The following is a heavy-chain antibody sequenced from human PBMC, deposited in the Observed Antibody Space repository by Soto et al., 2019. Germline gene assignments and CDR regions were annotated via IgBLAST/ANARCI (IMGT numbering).Heavy chain of an antibody. CDR3: ARDTYYGSGSPYYYYYGMDV. CDR2: IYYSGST. Sequence: SETLSLTCTVSGGSIISYYWSWIRQPPGKGLEWIGYIYYSGSTNYNPSLKSRVTISVDTSKNQFSLKLSSVTAADTAVYYCARDTYYGSGSPYYYYYGMDVWGQGTTVTVSS. V-gene: IGHV4-59*01. J-gene: IGHJ6*02. D-gene: IGHD3-10*01. CDR1: GGSIISYY.